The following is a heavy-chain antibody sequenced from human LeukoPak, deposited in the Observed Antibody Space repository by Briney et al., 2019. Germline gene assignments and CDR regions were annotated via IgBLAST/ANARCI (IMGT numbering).Heavy chain of an antibody. Sequence: PSETLSLTCTVSGGSISSYYWSWIRQPPGKGLEWIGYIFYSGSTNYNPSLESRVTMSVDTSKNQFSLKLRSVTAADTAVYYCARDGGYCSGGSCSDAFDIWGQGTMVTVSS. D-gene: IGHD2-15*01. CDR1: GGSISSYY. J-gene: IGHJ3*02. V-gene: IGHV4-59*12. CDR2: IFYSGST. CDR3: ARDGGYCSGGSCSDAFDI.